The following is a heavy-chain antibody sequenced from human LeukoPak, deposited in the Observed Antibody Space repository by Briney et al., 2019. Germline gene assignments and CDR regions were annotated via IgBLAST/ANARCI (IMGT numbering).Heavy chain of an antibody. CDR2: INHSGST. CDR3: ARGHNPFWSGYYDY. D-gene: IGHD3-3*01. J-gene: IGHJ4*02. CDR1: GGSISSGGYS. V-gene: IGHV4-34*01. Sequence: SETLSLTCAVSGGSISSGGYSWSWIRQPPGKGLEWIGEINHSGSTNYNPSLKSRVTISVDTSKNQFSLKLSSVTAADTAVYYCARGHNPFWSGYYDYWGQGTLVTVSS.